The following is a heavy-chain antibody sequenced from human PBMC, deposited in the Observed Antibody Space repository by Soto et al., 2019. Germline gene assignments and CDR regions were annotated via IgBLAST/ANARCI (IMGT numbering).Heavy chain of an antibody. Sequence: GASVKVSCKASGYTFTSYDINWVRQATGQGLEWMGWMNPNSGNTGYAQKFQGRVTMTRNTSISTAYMELSSLRSEDTAVYYCARVSAAAYYYYYYMDVWGKGTTVTVS. D-gene: IGHD6-13*01. CDR3: ARVSAAAYYYYYYMDV. CDR2: MNPNSGNT. V-gene: IGHV1-8*01. J-gene: IGHJ6*03. CDR1: GYTFTSYD.